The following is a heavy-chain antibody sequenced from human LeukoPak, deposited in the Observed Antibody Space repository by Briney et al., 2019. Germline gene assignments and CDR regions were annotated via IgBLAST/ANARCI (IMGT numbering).Heavy chain of an antibody. J-gene: IGHJ4*02. CDR1: GYTFTSYD. Sequence: ASVKVSCKASGYTFTSYDINWVRQAPGQGLEWMGWMNPNSGNAGYAQKFQGRVTMTRNPSISTAYMELSSLRSEDTAVYYCARNVRDTGAFDYWGQGTLVTVSS. CDR3: ARNVRDTGAFDY. CDR2: MNPNSGNA. D-gene: IGHD5-18*01. V-gene: IGHV1-8*01.